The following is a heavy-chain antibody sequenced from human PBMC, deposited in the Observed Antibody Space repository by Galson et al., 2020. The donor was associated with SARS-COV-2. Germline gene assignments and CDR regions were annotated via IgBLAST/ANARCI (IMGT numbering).Heavy chain of an antibody. J-gene: IGHJ6*02. CDR3: AKLSPPTTMFGVVIKLGGMDV. CDR1: GFTFSSYA. CDR2: ISGSGGST. Sequence: GGSLRLSCAASGFTFSSYAMSWVRQAPGKGLEWVSAISGSGGSTYYADSVKGRFTISRDNSKNTLYLQMNSLRAEDTAVYYCAKLSPPTTMFGVVIKLGGMDVWGQGTTVTVSS. V-gene: IGHV3-23*01. D-gene: IGHD3-3*01.